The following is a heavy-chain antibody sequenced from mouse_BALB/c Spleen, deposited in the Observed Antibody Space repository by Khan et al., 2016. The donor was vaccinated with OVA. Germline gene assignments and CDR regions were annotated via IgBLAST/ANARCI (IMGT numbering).Heavy chain of an antibody. CDR1: GYTFTTYW. D-gene: IGHD2-1*01. J-gene: IGHJ3*01. V-gene: IGHV1-7*01. CDR3: ARRGIYGIFAY. CDR2: IDPSTGYT. Sequence: VQLQQSGAELAKPGASVKMSCKASGYTFTTYWMHWVKQRPGQGLEWIGYIDPSTGYTEYNQKFKDKATLTTDKSSSTAYMQLSSLTSEDSAVYYGARRGIYGIFAYWGQGTLVTVSA.